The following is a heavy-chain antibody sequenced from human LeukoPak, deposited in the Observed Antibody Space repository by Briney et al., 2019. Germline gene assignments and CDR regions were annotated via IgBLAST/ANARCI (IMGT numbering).Heavy chain of an antibody. V-gene: IGHV4-4*07. CDR1: GGSISSYY. CDR2: IYTSGST. J-gene: IGHJ5*02. D-gene: IGHD3-3*01. CDR3: ARDWNYDFWSGPNWFDP. Sequence: SETLSLTCTVSGGSISSYYWSRIRQPAGKGLEWIGRIYTSGSTNYNPSLKSRVTMSVDTSKNQFSLKLSSVTAADTAVYYCARDWNYDFWSGPNWFDPWGQGTLVTVSS.